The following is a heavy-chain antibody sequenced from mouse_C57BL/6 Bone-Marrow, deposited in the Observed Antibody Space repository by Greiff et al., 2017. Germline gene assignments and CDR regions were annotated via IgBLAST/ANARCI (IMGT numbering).Heavy chain of an antibody. J-gene: IGHJ3*01. CDR2: ISSGGSYT. CDR3: ARHRSTMITTRLFAY. V-gene: IGHV5-6*01. Sequence: EVKLMESGGDLVKPGGSLKLSCAASGFTFSSYGMSWVRQTPDKRLEWVATISSGGSYTYYPDSVKGRFTISRDNAKNTLYLQMSSLKSEDTAMYYCARHRSTMITTRLFAYWGQGTLVTVSA. D-gene: IGHD2-4*01. CDR1: GFTFSSYG.